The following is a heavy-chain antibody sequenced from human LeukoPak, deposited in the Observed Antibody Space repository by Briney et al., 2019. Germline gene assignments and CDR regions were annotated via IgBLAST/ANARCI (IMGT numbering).Heavy chain of an antibody. V-gene: IGHV4-59*01. CDR3: AGGHSSSWYYFDY. D-gene: IGHD6-13*01. CDR2: TSYSGNT. J-gene: IGHJ4*02. Sequence: SETLSLTCTVSGGSISNYYWSWIRQPAGKGLEWIGYTSYSGNTNYNPSLKSRVTISVDTSKNQFSLKLNSVTAADTAVYYCAGGHSSSWYYFDYWGQGTLVTVSS. CDR1: GGSISNYY.